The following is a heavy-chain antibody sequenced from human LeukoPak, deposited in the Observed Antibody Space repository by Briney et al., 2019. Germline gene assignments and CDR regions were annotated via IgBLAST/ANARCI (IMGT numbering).Heavy chain of an antibody. V-gene: IGHV4-61*01. Sequence: SETLSLTCTVSGGSVTSGSDYWGWIRQPPGRGLGWIGYIYSSGSTEYNPGLKSRVTISMDPSKNQFSLKLRSVTAADTAVYFCAKEHMAVTGYFDGWGKGTLVSVSS. CDR3: AKEHMAVTGYFDG. J-gene: IGHJ4*02. D-gene: IGHD6-19*01. CDR2: IYSSGST. CDR1: GGSVTSGSDY.